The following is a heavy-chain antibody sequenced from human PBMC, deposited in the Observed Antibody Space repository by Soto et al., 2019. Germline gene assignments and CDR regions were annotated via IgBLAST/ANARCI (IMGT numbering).Heavy chain of an antibody. CDR3: ARTWVQAREAGFIVEMATTYFEY. CDR1: GGTFSSYA. D-gene: IGHD5-12*01. V-gene: IGHV1-69*12. CDR2: IIPIFGTA. Sequence: QVQLVQSGAEVKKPGSSVKVSCKASGGTFSSYAISWVRQAPGQGLEWMGGIIPIFGTANYAQKFQGRVTITADESTSTAYMELSSLRSEDTAVYYCARTWVQAREAGFIVEMATTYFEYWGQGTLVTVSS. J-gene: IGHJ4*02.